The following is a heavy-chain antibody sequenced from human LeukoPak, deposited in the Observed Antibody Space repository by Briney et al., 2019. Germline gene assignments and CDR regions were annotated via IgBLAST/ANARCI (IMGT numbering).Heavy chain of an antibody. D-gene: IGHD6-19*01. CDR1: GGSISSGGYY. J-gene: IGHJ4*02. CDR2: IYYSGST. Sequence: PSETLSLTCTVSGGSISSGGYYWSWIRQHPGKGLEWIGYIYYSGSTYYNPSLKSRVTISVDTSKNQFSLKLSSGTAADTAVYYCARGLVAPNSSGWQHYFDYWGQGTLVTVSS. CDR3: ARGLVAPNSSGWQHYFDY. V-gene: IGHV4-31*03.